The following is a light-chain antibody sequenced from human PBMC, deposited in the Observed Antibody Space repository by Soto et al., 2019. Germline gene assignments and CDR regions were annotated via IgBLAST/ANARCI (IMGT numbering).Light chain of an antibody. CDR2: WAS. CDR1: QSVVHSSNNKNY. Sequence: DIVMTQSPDSLAVSLGERATINCKSSQSVVHSSNNKNYLAWYQQKVGQPPKLLIYWASTRKSGVPDRFSGSGSGTDFTLTISSLQAEDVAVYYCQQYYTTHPTFGGGTKVQIK. J-gene: IGKJ4*01. CDR3: QQYYTTHPT. V-gene: IGKV4-1*01.